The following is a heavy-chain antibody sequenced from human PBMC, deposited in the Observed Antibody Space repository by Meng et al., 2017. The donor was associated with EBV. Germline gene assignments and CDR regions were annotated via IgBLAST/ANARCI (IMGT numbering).Heavy chain of an antibody. J-gene: IGHJ5*02. V-gene: IGHV4-39*01. CDR1: XDSISSFYY. CDR3: ARPFPSWQSPRLDPFGA. Sequence: QLQLRESGPGQVKPSXXXXPXXXVSXDSISSFYYWGWFRQPPGRGLECIGSVHYTGSTYYSPSLKSRVTVSVDTSKNQFSLRLTSVTAADTAVYYCARPFPSWQSPRLDPFGAWGQGTLGTVSS. D-gene: IGHD6-19*01. CDR2: VHYTGST.